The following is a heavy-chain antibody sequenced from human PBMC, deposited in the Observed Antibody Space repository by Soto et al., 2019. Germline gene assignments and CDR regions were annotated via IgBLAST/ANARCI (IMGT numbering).Heavy chain of an antibody. D-gene: IGHD5-18*01. CDR2: ISSSSSYI. V-gene: IGHV3-21*01. CDR3: ARDQPGYSYGYGLGY. J-gene: IGHJ4*02. Sequence: ESGGGLVKPGGSLRLSCAASGFTFSSYSMNWVRQAPGKGLEWVSSISSSSSYIYYADSVKGRFTISRDNAKNSLYLQMNGLRAEATAGYYCARDQPGYSYGYGLGYWGQGTLVTVSS. CDR1: GFTFSSYS.